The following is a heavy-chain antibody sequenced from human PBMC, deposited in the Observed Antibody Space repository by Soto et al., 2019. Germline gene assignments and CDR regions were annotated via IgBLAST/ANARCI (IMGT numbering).Heavy chain of an antibody. V-gene: IGHV4-39*01. CDR3: ARPISSGYEHHDAFDI. D-gene: IGHD5-12*01. Sequence: SETLSLTCTVSGGSISSSSYYWVWIRQPPGKGLEWIGSIYYSGSTYYNPSLKSRVTISVDTSKNQFSLKLSSVTAADTAVYYCARPISSGYEHHDAFDIWGQGTMVTVSS. CDR2: IYYSGST. CDR1: GGSISSSSYY. J-gene: IGHJ3*02.